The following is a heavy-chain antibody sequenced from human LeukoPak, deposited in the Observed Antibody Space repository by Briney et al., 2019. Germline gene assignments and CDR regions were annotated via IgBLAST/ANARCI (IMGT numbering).Heavy chain of an antibody. J-gene: IGHJ4*02. CDR2: ISGGGGDT. Sequence: GGSPRLSCAASGFTFSTYAMTWVRQAPGKGLEWVSAISGGGGDTSYADSVKGRFTISRDNSKNTVYLQMNGLRAEDTAVYYCAKDGVYSGSYYEDYWGQGTLVTVSS. CDR3: AKDGVYSGSYYEDY. V-gene: IGHV3-23*01. CDR1: GFTFSTYA. D-gene: IGHD1-26*01.